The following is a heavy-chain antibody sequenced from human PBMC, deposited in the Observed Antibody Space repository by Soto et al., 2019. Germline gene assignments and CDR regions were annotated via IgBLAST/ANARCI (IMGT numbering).Heavy chain of an antibody. D-gene: IGHD6-19*01. J-gene: IGHJ3*02. V-gene: IGHV3-64*01. Sequence: EVQLVESGGGLVQPGGSLRLSCAASGFTFSSYVMHWVRQAPGKGLEYVSAITGNGGSTYYAMSVKGRFTISRDNSKNTLYLQMGSLRAEDMAVYYCATSTGSSGWYLDIWGQGTMVTVSS. CDR2: ITGNGGST. CDR1: GFTFSSYV. CDR3: ATSTGSSGWYLDI.